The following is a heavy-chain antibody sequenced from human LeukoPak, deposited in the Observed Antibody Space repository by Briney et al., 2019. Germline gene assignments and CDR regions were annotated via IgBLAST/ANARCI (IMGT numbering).Heavy chain of an antibody. CDR1: GFNFGSYS. CDR3: VGHSDY. CDR2: ISADSATT. Sequence: GGSLRLSCAASGFNFGSYSMTWVRQAPGKGLEWVSVISADSATTFYADSVKGRFTISRDNAKNSLYLQMNSLRAEDTAVYYCVGHSDYWGQGTLVTVSS. V-gene: IGHV3-23*01. J-gene: IGHJ4*02. D-gene: IGHD3-16*01.